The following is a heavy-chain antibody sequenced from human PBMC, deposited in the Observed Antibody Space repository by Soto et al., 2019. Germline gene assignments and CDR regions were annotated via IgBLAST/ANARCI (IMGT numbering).Heavy chain of an antibody. CDR2: IYPGDSDT. J-gene: IGHJ6*02. CDR3: ARTPRGIRSGPENYYYGMDV. CDR1: GYSFTSYW. V-gene: IGHV5-51*01. D-gene: IGHD2-15*01. Sequence: PGESLKISWKGSGYSFTSYWIGWVRPMPGKGLELMGIIYPGDSDTRYSPSFQGQVTISADKSISTAYLQWSSLKASDTAMYYCARTPRGIRSGPENYYYGMDVWGQGTTVTVSS.